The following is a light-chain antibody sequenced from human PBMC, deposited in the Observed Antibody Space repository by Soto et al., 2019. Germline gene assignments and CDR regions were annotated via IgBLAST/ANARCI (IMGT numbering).Light chain of an antibody. CDR2: EVI. J-gene: IGLJ1*01. CDR1: SSDVGAYNY. CDR3: SSYTSSSPLV. Sequence: QSVLTQPASVSGSPGQSITISCTGTSSDVGAYNYVSWYQQHPGKAPKLMIYEVINRPSGVAKRFSGSKSGNTASLTISGLHAEDEADYYCSSYTSSSPLVFGTGTKLTVL. V-gene: IGLV2-14*01.